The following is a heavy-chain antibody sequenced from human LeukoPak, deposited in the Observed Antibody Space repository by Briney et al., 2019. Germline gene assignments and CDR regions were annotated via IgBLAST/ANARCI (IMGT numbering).Heavy chain of an antibody. J-gene: IGHJ1*01. V-gene: IGHV4-61*09. Sequence: PSQTLSLTCTVSGGSIYSGGYYWSWIRQHPGKGLEWIGYIYTSGSTNYNPSLKSRVTISVDTSKNQFSLKLSSVTAADTAVYYCASTSRIAAAGSRAAEYFQHWGQGTLVTVSS. CDR1: GGSIYSGGYY. CDR3: ASTSRIAAAGSRAAEYFQH. D-gene: IGHD6-13*01. CDR2: IYTSGST.